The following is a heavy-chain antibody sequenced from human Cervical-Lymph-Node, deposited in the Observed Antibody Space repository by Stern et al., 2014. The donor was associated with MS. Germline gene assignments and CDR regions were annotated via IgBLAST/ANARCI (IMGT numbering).Heavy chain of an antibody. CDR2: IVPMFAKA. V-gene: IGHV1-69*01. Sequence: VQLVESGAEVKQPGSSVRVSCKASGGSFKSYAFNWLRQAPGQGLEWMGDIVPMFAKANYAQKFQGRVTVTADEATNTVYMELSFLTSEDTAVYYCARERSIHYPAFAPWGQGTLVTVSS. CDR1: GGSFKSYA. J-gene: IGHJ5*02. D-gene: IGHD3-10*01. CDR3: ARERSIHYPAFAP.